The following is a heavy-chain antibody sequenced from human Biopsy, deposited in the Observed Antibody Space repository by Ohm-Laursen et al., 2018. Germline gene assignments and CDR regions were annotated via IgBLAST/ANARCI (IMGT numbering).Heavy chain of an antibody. CDR2: FAPENGKT. CDR1: GYTLNELS. CDR3: AADINVWNVNY. J-gene: IGHJ4*02. V-gene: IGHV1-24*01. Sequence: SSVKVSCKVSGYTLNELSMHWVRQVPGKGLEWMGGFAPENGKTVYAQNFQASVSLTEDTSTDTAYMELRSLRSEDTAVYYCAADINVWNVNYWGQGTQVTVSS. D-gene: IGHD1-1*01.